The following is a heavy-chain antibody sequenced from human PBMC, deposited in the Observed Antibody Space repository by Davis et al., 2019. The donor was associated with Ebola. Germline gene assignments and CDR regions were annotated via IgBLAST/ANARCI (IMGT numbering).Heavy chain of an antibody. J-gene: IGHJ4*02. CDR1: SASISSGGYH. V-gene: IGHV4-31*03. Sequence: MPSETLSLTCTVSSASISSGGYHWGCIRQHPGKGLEWLAYIYYTGFPYYNPSLESRLTISLDTSKNQFYLKLKSVTAADTAVYYCARVSSSGSYLFDYWGQGTLVTVSS. CDR3: ARVSSSGSYLFDY. D-gene: IGHD3-22*01. CDR2: IYYTGFP.